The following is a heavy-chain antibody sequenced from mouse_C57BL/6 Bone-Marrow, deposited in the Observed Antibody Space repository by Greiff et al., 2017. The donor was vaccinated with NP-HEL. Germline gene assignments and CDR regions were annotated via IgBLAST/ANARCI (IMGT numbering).Heavy chain of an antibody. Sequence: EVKLVESGGGLVQPKGSLKLSCAASGFSFNTYAMNWVRQAPGKGLEWVARIRSKSNNYATYYADSVKDRFTISRDDSESMLYLQMNNLKTEDTAMYYCVRQWDTTVVTYYFDYWGQGTTLTVSS. J-gene: IGHJ2*01. D-gene: IGHD1-1*01. CDR3: VRQWDTTVVTYYFDY. CDR1: GFSFNTYA. V-gene: IGHV10-1*01. CDR2: IRSKSNNYAT.